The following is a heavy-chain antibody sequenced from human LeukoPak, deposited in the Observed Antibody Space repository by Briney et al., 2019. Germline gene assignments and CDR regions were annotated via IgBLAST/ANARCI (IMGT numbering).Heavy chain of an antibody. V-gene: IGHV3-23*01. D-gene: IGHD3-10*01. CDR3: AEICESRYINMVRGGDY. Sequence: GGSLRLSCAASGFTFSSYAMSWVRQAPGKGLDWVSAISVSGGRTYYADSAKARFTISSDNSKNTLYLQMNRLRAEDTDVYYCAEICESRYINMVRGGDYWGQGTLVTVSS. CDR2: ISVSGGRT. J-gene: IGHJ4*02. CDR1: GFTFSSYA.